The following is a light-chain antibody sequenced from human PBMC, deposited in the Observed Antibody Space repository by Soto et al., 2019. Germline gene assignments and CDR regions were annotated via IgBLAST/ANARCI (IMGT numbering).Light chain of an antibody. CDR2: GAS. CDR3: EEDDSTPPT. V-gene: IGKV3-20*01. J-gene: IGKJ1*01. CDR1: QSVNSNY. Sequence: EIVLTQSPGTLSLSPGERATLSCRASQSVNSNYLAWYQRKPGQAPRLLIYGASNRATDIPSRFSASGSGTDFTLTITRLEAEGFAVYYCEEDDSTPPTFGQGTEVEVK.